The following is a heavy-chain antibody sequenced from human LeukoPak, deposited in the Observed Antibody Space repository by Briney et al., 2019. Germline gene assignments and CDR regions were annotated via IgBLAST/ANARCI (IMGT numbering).Heavy chain of an antibody. D-gene: IGHD6-13*01. CDR1: GYTFTGYY. CDR3: ARALDSSSWYLY. CDR2: INPNSGGT. J-gene: IGHJ4*02. Sequence: ASVKVSCKASGYTFTGYYMHWVRQAPGQGLEWMGRINPNSGGTNYAQKFQGRVTMTRDTSISTAYMELSRLRSDDTAVYYCARALDSSSWYLYWGQGTLVTVSS. V-gene: IGHV1-2*06.